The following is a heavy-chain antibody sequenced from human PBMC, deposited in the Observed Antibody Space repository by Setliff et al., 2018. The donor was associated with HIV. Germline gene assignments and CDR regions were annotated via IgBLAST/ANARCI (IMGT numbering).Heavy chain of an antibody. D-gene: IGHD6-13*01. Sequence: PGGSLRLSCAASGFTFSSNAMHWVRQAPGKGLEWVAVIWYDGINKNYADSVKGRFTISRDNSKNTVYLQMNSLRPEDTALYYCAKADDGAAAGPAPWGQGTLVTVSS. V-gene: IGHV3-30*02. CDR1: GFTFSSNA. J-gene: IGHJ5*02. CDR3: AKADDGAAAGPAP. CDR2: IWYDGINK.